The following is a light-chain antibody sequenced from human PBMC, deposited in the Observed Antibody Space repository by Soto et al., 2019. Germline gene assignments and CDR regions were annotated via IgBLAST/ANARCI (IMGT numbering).Light chain of an antibody. V-gene: IGLV1-44*01. Sequence: QSVLTQPPSASGTPGQRVSISCSGSSSNIGSYTVNWYQQLPGTAPKLLINSNNQRPSGVPDRFSGSKSGTSASLAISGLQSEDEADYYCAAWDDSLKGVFGGGTKLTVL. CDR3: AAWDDSLKGV. CDR1: SSNIGSYT. CDR2: SNN. J-gene: IGLJ2*01.